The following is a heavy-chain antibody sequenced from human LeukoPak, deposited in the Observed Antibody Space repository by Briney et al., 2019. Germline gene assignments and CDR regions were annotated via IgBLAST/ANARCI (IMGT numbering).Heavy chain of an antibody. CDR1: GSTFSSYW. J-gene: IGHJ4*02. Sequence: GGSLRLSCAASGSTFSSYWMSWVRQAPGKGLDWVANIKQDGSEKYHADSVKGRFTISRDNAKNSLYLQMNSLRVEDTAVYYCARNWGGSSGYAYFDYWGQGTLVTVSS. V-gene: IGHV3-7*01. CDR3: ARNWGGSSGYAYFDY. CDR2: IKQDGSEK. D-gene: IGHD5-12*01.